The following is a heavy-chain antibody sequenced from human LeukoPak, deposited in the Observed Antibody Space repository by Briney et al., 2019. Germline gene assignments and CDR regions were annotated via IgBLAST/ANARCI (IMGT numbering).Heavy chain of an antibody. J-gene: IGHJ3*02. D-gene: IGHD3-9*01. CDR2: ISWNSGSI. CDR3: AKARGYDILTGHDAFDI. Sequence: PGGSLRLSCAASGLTFDDYAMHWVRQAPGKGLEWVSGISWNSGSIGYADSVKGRFTISRDNAKNSLYLQMNSLRAEDTALYYCAKARGYDILTGHDAFDIWGQGTMVTVSS. CDR1: GLTFDDYA. V-gene: IGHV3-9*01.